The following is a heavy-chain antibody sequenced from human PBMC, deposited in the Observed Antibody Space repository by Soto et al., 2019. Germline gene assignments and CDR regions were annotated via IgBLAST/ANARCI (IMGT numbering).Heavy chain of an antibody. J-gene: IGHJ5*02. CDR3: AKDRLPKDP. CDR2: ISIRGDIT. Sequence: GGSLRLSCAASGFTFSTNGMSWVRQAPGKGLEWVSGISIRGDITYYADSVKGRFTISRDNSKNTLYLQMSSLKAEDTAVYYCAKDRLPKDPLGQGTLVTVSS. V-gene: IGHV3-23*01. CDR1: GFTFSTNG.